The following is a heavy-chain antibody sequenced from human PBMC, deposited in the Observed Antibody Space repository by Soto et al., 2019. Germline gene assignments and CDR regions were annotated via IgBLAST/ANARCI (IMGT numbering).Heavy chain of an antibody. CDR3: AMYYYDSSGDYLLGY. CDR1: GGSVSSGSYY. J-gene: IGHJ4*02. V-gene: IGHV4-61*01. Sequence: QVQLQESGPGLLKPSETLSLTCTVSGGSVSSGSYYWSWIRQPPGKGLEWIGYIYYSGSTNYNPSLKSRVTIAVDTSKNQYALKLRSVTAADTAVYYCAMYYYDSSGDYLLGYWGQGTLVTVSS. D-gene: IGHD3-22*01. CDR2: IYYSGST.